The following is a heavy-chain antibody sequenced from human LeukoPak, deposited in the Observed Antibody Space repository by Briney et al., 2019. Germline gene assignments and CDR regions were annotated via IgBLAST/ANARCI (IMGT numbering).Heavy chain of an antibody. CDR3: ARASYGGNPIDY. D-gene: IGHD4-23*01. J-gene: IGHJ4*02. CDR2: INHSGNT. Sequence: SETLSLTCAVYGGSFSGYYWSWIRQPPGKGLEWIGEINHSGNTDYNPSLKSRLTISVDTSKNQFSLKVNSVTAADTAVYYCARASYGGNPIDYWGQGTLVTASS. CDR1: GGSFSGYY. V-gene: IGHV4-34*01.